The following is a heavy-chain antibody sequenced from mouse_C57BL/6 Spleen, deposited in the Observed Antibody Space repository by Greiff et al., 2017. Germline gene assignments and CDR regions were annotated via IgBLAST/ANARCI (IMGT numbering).Heavy chain of an antibody. D-gene: IGHD2-3*01. CDR1: GYTFTDYN. CDR3: ARRWLLRGYFDY. Sequence: EVKLLESGPELVKPGASVKMSCKASGYTFTDYNMHWVKQSHGKSLEWIGYINPNNGGTSYNQKFKGKATLTVNKSSSTAYMELRSLTSEDSAVYYCARRWLLRGYFDYWGQGTTLTVSS. V-gene: IGHV1-22*01. J-gene: IGHJ2*01. CDR2: INPNNGGT.